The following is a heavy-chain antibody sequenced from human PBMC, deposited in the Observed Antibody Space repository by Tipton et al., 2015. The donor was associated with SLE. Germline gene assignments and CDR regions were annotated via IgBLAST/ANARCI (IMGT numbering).Heavy chain of an antibody. D-gene: IGHD3-10*01. CDR2: IYSGGST. CDR1: GFTVSSNY. Sequence: GSLRLSCAASGFTVSSNYMSWVRQAPGKGLEWVSVIYSGGSTYYADSVKGRFTISRDNSKNTLYLQMNSLRAEDTAVYYCARVSGVRGASPWGYFDYWGRGTLVTVSS. CDR3: ARVSGVRGASPWGYFDY. J-gene: IGHJ4*02. V-gene: IGHV3-66*01.